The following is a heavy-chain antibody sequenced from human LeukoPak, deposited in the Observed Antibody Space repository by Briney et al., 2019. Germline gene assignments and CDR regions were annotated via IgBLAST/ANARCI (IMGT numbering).Heavy chain of an antibody. CDR2: ITSGGDRT. Sequence: GGSLRLSCTGSGYTFSSYGVHWVRQAPRKGPEWVSAITSGGDRTYYTDSVKGRFTISRDNSKNTLFLQMNSLRVEDTALYYCAKRNCTNGVCYPLDHWGRGTLVIVSS. CDR1: GYTFSSYG. J-gene: IGHJ4*02. V-gene: IGHV3-23*01. D-gene: IGHD2-8*01. CDR3: AKRNCTNGVCYPLDH.